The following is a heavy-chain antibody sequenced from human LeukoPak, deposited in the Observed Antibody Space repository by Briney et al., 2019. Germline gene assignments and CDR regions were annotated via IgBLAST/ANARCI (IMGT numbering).Heavy chain of an antibody. CDR3: AKGQAMVRGVFALFDN. CDR2: IGATGDT. D-gene: IGHD3-10*01. Sequence: PGGSLRLSCAASGFNFSRYDMYWVRQVAGKGLEWDSGIGATGDTYYPGSVKGRFTISRENAKNSLYLQMNSLRAGDTAIYYCAKGQAMVRGVFALFDNWGQGTLVTVSS. J-gene: IGHJ4*02. V-gene: IGHV3-13*04. CDR1: GFNFSRYD.